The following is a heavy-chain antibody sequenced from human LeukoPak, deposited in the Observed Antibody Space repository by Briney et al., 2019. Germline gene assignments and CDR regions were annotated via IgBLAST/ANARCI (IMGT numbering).Heavy chain of an antibody. V-gene: IGHV3-23*01. J-gene: IGHJ4*02. CDR2: ISGSGGST. Sequence: GGSLRLSCAASGFTFSSYAMSWVRQAQGKGLEWVSAISGSGGSTYYADSVKGRFTISRDNSKTTLYLQLNSLSAETTAVYYWAKEHDFCSGYSDSAYWGQGTLVTVSS. D-gene: IGHD3-3*01. CDR3: AKEHDFCSGYSDSAY. CDR1: GFTFSSYA.